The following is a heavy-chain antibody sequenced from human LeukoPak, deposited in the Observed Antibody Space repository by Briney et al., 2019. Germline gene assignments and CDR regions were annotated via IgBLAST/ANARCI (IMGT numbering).Heavy chain of an antibody. CDR1: GGSISSYY. CDR3: ASDRIEVDAFDI. J-gene: IGHJ3*02. CDR2: ISYSGST. Sequence: SETLSLTCTVSGGSISSYYWGWIRQPPGKGLEWIAYISYSGSTNYNPSLKSRVTISVDTSKNQFSLKLSSVTAADTAVYYCASDRIEVDAFDIWGQGTMVTVSS. V-gene: IGHV4-59*01. D-gene: IGHD2-15*01.